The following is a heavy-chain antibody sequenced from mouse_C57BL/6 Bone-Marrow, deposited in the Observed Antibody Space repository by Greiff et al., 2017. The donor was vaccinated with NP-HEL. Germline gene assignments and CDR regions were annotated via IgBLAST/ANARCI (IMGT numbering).Heavy chain of an antibody. CDR3: TTGGSSYFDY. Sequence: EVQLQQSGAELVRPGASVKLSCTASGFNITDYYMHWVKQRPEQGLEWIGRIDPEDGDTEYAPQFQGKATMTADTSSNTAYLQLSSLTSEDTAVYYCTTGGSSYFDYWGQGTTLTVSS. CDR1: GFNITDYY. CDR2: IDPEDGDT. J-gene: IGHJ2*01. V-gene: IGHV14-1*01. D-gene: IGHD1-1*01.